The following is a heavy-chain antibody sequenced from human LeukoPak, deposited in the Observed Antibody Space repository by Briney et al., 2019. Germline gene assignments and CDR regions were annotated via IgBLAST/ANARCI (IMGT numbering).Heavy chain of an antibody. CDR1: GFTFSNYA. J-gene: IGHJ1*01. V-gene: IGHV3-30-3*01. CDR2: ISFDGDNE. Sequence: GGSLRLSCATSGFTFSNYAIHWVRQAPGKGLEWVADISFDGDNEYYADSVRGRFMIARDNSKNTVYLQMNSLTIEDTAVYYCAREPSGNFGQLVSSAEYFQHWGQGTRVTVSS. D-gene: IGHD5/OR15-5a*01. CDR3: AREPSGNFGQLVSSAEYFQH.